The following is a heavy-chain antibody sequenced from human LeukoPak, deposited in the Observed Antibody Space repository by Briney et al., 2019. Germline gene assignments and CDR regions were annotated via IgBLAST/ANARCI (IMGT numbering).Heavy chain of an antibody. CDR3: ARVSVADTGPDY. J-gene: IGHJ4*02. V-gene: IGHV4-61*01. CDR1: GGSVSSGSYY. CDR2: MSNSGHT. Sequence: SETLSLTCTVSGGSVSSGSYYWSWIRQPPGKGLEWIGFMSNSGHTDSSPSLKSRVTISLDTSKSQFSLKLNSVTAADTAVYYCARVSVADTGPDYWGQGTLVTVSS. D-gene: IGHD2-15*01.